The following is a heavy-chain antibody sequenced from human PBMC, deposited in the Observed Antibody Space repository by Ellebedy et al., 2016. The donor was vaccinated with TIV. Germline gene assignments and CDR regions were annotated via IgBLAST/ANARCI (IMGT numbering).Heavy chain of an antibody. CDR1: GFTFRTYA. D-gene: IGHD6-19*01. V-gene: IGHV3-23*01. CDR3: AKRPIGSGWLYYFDY. J-gene: IGHJ4*02. Sequence: PGGSLRLSCVASGFTFRTYAMSWVRQTPGKGLEWVSCFRDIAYYADSVKGRFTISIDNSRNTLYLQMNALRVEDTAVYYCAKRPIGSGWLYYFDYWGQGTLVTVSS. CDR2: FRDIA.